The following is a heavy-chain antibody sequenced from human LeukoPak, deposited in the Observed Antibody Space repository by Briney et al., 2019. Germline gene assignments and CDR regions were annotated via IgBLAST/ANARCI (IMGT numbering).Heavy chain of an antibody. Sequence: ASVKVSCKASGGTFRTYAISWVRQAPGQGLECMGGIIPIFDTTNYAQKFQGRVTITADESTSTAYMELSSLRSEDTAVYYCAPHCSSTSCPFDYWGQGTLVTVSS. D-gene: IGHD2-2*01. CDR3: APHCSSTSCPFDY. J-gene: IGHJ4*02. V-gene: IGHV1-69*01. CDR1: GGTFRTYA. CDR2: IIPIFDTT.